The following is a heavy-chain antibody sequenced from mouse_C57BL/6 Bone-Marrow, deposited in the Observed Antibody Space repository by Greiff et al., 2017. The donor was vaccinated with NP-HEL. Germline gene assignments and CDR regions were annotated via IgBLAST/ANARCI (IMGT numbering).Heavy chain of an antibody. D-gene: IGHD1-1*01. CDR2: IYPGSGST. J-gene: IGHJ2*01. Sequence: QVQLQQPGAELVKPGASVKMSCKASGYTFTSYWITWVKQRPGQGLEWIGDIYPGSGSTNYNEKFKSKATLTVDTSSSTAYMQLSSLTCEDSAVYYCAIEDFITTVLFYYWGQGTTLTVSS. CDR3: AIEDFITTVLFYY. V-gene: IGHV1-55*01. CDR1: GYTFTSYW.